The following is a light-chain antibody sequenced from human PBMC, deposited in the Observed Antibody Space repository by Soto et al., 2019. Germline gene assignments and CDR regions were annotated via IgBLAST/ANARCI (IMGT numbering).Light chain of an antibody. CDR2: GNS. Sequence: QSVLTQPPSVSGAPGQRVTISCTGSSSNIGAGYDVHWYQQLPGTAPKLLIYGNSNRPSGVPDRFSVSKSGTSASLAITGLQAEDEADYYCQSDDSSLSVVFGGGTKLTLL. CDR1: SSNIGAGYD. J-gene: IGLJ2*01. CDR3: QSDDSSLSVV. V-gene: IGLV1-40*01.